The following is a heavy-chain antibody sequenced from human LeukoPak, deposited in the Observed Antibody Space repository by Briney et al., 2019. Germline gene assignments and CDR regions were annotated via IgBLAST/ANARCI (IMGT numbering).Heavy chain of an antibody. J-gene: IGHJ3*02. V-gene: IGHV3-7*01. Sequence: GGSLRLSCAASGFTFTNYWMSWVRQAPGKGLEWVANIKEDGSEQYYVDSVRGRFTISRDNAKNSLYLQMNSLRAEDTAVYYCAKGSAGVAASLDAFDIWGQGTMVTVSS. CDR3: AKGSAGVAASLDAFDI. CDR1: GFTFTNYW. D-gene: IGHD1-26*01. CDR2: IKEDGSEQ.